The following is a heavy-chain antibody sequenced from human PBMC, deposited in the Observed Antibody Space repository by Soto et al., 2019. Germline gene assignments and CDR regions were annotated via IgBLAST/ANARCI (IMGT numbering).Heavy chain of an antibody. CDR1: GFTFATYT. CDR2: ITGGGST. J-gene: IGHJ4*02. D-gene: IGHD1-26*01. Sequence: VQLLESGGGLVQPGGSLRLSCAASGFTFATYTMNWFRQSPGKGLQWVSAITGGGSTYYADSVKGHFTISRDNSKETLYLQMNSLRVEDSAVYYCAKGSGSYYDYFEYWGRGTLVAVSS. V-gene: IGHV3-23*01. CDR3: AKGSGSYYDYFEY.